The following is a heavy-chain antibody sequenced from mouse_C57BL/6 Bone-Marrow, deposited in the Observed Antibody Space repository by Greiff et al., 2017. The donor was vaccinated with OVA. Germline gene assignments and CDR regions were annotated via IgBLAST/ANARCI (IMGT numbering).Heavy chain of an antibody. D-gene: IGHD1-1*01. V-gene: IGHV1-69*01. J-gene: IGHJ3*01. CDR1: GYTFTSYW. Sequence: QVQLKQPGAELVMPGASVKLSCKASGYTFTSYWMHWVKQRPGQGLEWIGEIDPSDSYTNYNQKFKGKSTLTVDKSSSTAYMQLSSLTSEDSAVYYCARGRYYCGFAYWGQGTLVTVSA. CDR3: ARGRYYCGFAY. CDR2: IDPSDSYT.